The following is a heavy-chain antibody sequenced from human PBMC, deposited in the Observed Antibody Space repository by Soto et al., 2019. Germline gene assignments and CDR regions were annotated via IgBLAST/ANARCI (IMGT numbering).Heavy chain of an antibody. CDR1: GYTFTTYS. CDR2: INAFSGIT. J-gene: IGHJ2*01. CDR3: AREKFYGSSGYYVGNWYFDL. V-gene: IGHV1-18*04. Sequence: QVQLVQSGAEVKKPGASVNVSCKASGYTFTTYSVTWMRQAPGQGLEWMGWINAFSGITKYAQNNHDRVTMTTDTSTSTAYMELRRLRSEDTAIYYCAREKFYGSSGYYVGNWYFDLWGSGTLVTVSS. D-gene: IGHD3-22*01.